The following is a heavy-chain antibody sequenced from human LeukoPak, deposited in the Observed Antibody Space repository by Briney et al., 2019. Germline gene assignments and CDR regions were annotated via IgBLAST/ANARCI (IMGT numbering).Heavy chain of an antibody. J-gene: IGHJ4*02. CDR1: GGSISSYY. CDR2: IYYSGST. CDR3: ARVGYYDSSGYYKPPVYFDY. D-gene: IGHD3-22*01. Sequence: SETLSLTCTVSGGSISSYYWSWIRQPPGKGLEWIGYIYYSGSTNYNPSLKSRVTISVDTSKNQSSLKLSSVTAADTAVYYCARVGYYDSSGYYKPPVYFDYWGQGTLVTVSS. V-gene: IGHV4-59*01.